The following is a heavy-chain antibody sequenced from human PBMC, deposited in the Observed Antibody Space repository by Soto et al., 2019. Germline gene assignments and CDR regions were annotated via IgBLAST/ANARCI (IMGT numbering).Heavy chain of an antibody. Sequence: QVQLQESGPGLVKPSETLSLTCTVSGGSISSYYWSWIRQPPGKGLEWIGYIYYSGSTNYNPSLKRRVTISVDTSKNQFSLKLSSVTAADTAVYYCARTSGYSLMGLDYWGQGTLVTVSS. CDR2: IYYSGST. J-gene: IGHJ4*02. CDR1: GGSISSYY. CDR3: ARTSGYSLMGLDY. D-gene: IGHD5-12*01. V-gene: IGHV4-59*01.